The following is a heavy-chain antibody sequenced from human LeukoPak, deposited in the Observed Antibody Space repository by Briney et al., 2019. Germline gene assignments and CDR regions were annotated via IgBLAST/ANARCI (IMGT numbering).Heavy chain of an antibody. J-gene: IGHJ4*02. CDR3: ATSGGTLGPTNYFAY. V-gene: IGHV4-34*01. CDR1: GESLSGYY. D-gene: IGHD3-16*01. Sequence: SETLSLTCAVYGESLSGYYWSWIRQPPGKGLEWIGEINHSGSTNYNPSLKSRVTISVDTSKNQFSLKLSSVTAADTAVYYCATSGGTLGPTNYFAYWGQGTLVTVSS. CDR2: INHSGST.